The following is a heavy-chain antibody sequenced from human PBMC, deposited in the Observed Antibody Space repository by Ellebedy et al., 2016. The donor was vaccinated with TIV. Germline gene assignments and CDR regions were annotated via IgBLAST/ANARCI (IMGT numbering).Heavy chain of an antibody. CDR2: INSDGSST. V-gene: IGHV3-74*01. D-gene: IGHD6-13*01. CDR1: GFTFSSYW. J-gene: IGHJ6*02. CDR3: ARGQLYGAV. Sequence: GESLKISCAASGFTFSSYWMHWVRQAPGKGLVWVSRINSDGSSTSFADSVKGRFTISRDNAKNTLFLQMNSLRAEDTAVYYCARGQLYGAVWGQGTTVTVSS.